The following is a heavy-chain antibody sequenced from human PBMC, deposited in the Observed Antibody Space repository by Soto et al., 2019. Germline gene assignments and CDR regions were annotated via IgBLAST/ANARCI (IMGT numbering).Heavy chain of an antibody. D-gene: IGHD3-3*01. CDR3: ASGGGVGVAGSAAFDM. V-gene: IGHV1-2*02. J-gene: IGHJ3*02. Sequence: QLHLVQSGAVVKKPGASVTVSCSASGYPVTAYYMHWVRQAPGRGLEWMGGITPATGAEKYTQTIQGRVTMTGDASTRKVFLEPSALSSEDTAVFYCASGGGVGVAGSAAFDMWGQGTLVTVSS. CDR2: ITPATGAE. CDR1: GYPVTAYY.